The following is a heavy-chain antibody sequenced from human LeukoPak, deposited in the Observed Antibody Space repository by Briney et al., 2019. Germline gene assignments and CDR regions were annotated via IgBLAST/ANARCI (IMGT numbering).Heavy chain of an antibody. CDR3: AKDTISTVATGSFDY. CDR2: ISWNSGSI. Sequence: PGGSLRLSCAASGFTFDDYAMHWVRQAPGKGLEWVSGISWNSGSIGYADSVKGRFTISRDNAKNSLYLQMNSLRGEDMALYYCAKDTISTVATGSFDYWGQGTLVTVSS. D-gene: IGHD4-17*01. V-gene: IGHV3-9*03. J-gene: IGHJ4*02. CDR1: GFTFDDYA.